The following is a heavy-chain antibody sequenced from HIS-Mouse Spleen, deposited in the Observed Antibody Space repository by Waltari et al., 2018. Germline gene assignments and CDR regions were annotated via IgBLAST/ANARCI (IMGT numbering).Heavy chain of an antibody. CDR3: ARVGAVAGTDAFDI. Sequence: EVQLVESGGVLVQPGGSRSLTWAASGSSFSSRLRPWVRRSPGKGLVWVSRINSDGSSTSYADSVKGRFTISRDNAKNTLYLQMNSLRAEDTAVYYCARVGAVAGTDAFDIWGQGTMVTVSS. V-gene: IGHV3-74*01. J-gene: IGHJ3*02. CDR2: INSDGSST. D-gene: IGHD6-19*01. CDR1: GSSFSSRL.